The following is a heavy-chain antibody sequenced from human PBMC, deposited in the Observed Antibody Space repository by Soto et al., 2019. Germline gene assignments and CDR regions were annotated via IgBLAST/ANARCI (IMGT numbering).Heavy chain of an antibody. CDR3: ARYVHYFDY. J-gene: IGHJ4*02. D-gene: IGHD3-10*02. V-gene: IGHV3-7*01. CDR2: IEQDGSKK. Sequence: EVQLVESGGGLVQPGGSLRLSCAASGFSFRNYWTSWVRHAPGKGLEWVANIEQDGSKKYYVDSVKGRFTISRDNAKNSLYLQINSLRAEDTAVYYCARYVHYFDYWGQGTLVTVSS. CDR1: GFSFRNYW.